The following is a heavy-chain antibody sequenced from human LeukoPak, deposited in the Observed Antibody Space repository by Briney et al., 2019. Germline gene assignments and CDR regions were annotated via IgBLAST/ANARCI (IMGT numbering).Heavy chain of an antibody. Sequence: PGGSLXLSCXASGXTFSHYAXSWVRQAPGKGLDWVSTISDSGVNTHYADSVKGRFTISRDNSRDTLFLQMNSLRVEDSAVYYCAKDVGPILFDYWSQGTLVTVSS. D-gene: IGHD1-26*01. CDR1: GXTFSHYA. J-gene: IGHJ4*02. V-gene: IGHV3-23*01. CDR3: AKDVGPILFDY. CDR2: ISDSGVNT.